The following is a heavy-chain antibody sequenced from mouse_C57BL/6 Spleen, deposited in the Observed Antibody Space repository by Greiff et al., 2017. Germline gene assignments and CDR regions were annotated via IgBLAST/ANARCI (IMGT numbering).Heavy chain of an antibody. CDR2: IDPETGGT. D-gene: IGHD4-1*01. CDR1: GYTFTDYE. Sequence: VKVVESGAELVRPGASVTLSCKASGYTFTDYEMHWVKQTPVHGLEWIGAIDPETGGTAYNQKFKGKAILTVDQSSSTAYMQLNSLTSEDSAVYYCARDWEGFAYWGQGTLVTVSA. J-gene: IGHJ3*01. CDR3: ARDWEGFAY. V-gene: IGHV1-15*01.